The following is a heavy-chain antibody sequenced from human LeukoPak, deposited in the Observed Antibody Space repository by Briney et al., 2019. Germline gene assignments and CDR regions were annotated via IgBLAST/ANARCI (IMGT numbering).Heavy chain of an antibody. CDR3: ARMGSGSYLNY. D-gene: IGHD1-26*01. CDR1: GGSFSGYY. J-gene: IGHJ4*02. Sequence: SETLSLTCAVYGGSFSGYYWSWIRQPPGKGLEWIGEINHSGSTKYNPSLKSRITISVDTSKNQFSLKLSSVTAADTAVYHCARMGSGSYLNYWGQGTLVTVSS. V-gene: IGHV4-34*01. CDR2: INHSGST.